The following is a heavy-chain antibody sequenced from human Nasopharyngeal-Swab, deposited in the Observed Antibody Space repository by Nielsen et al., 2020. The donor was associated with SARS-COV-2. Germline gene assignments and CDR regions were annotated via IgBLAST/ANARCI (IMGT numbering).Heavy chain of an antibody. D-gene: IGHD6-19*01. V-gene: IGHV4-39*01. J-gene: IGHJ4*02. CDR3: ARQGGWYFDY. Sequence: WIRQPPGKGLEWIGSIYYSGSTYYNPSLKSRVTISVDTSKNKFSLKLSSVTAADTAVYYCARQGGWYFDYWGQGTLVTVSS. CDR2: IYYSGST.